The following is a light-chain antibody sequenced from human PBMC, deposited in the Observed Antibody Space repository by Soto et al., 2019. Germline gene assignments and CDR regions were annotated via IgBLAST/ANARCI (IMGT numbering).Light chain of an antibody. CDR1: QSVSSN. V-gene: IGKV3-15*01. J-gene: IGKJ4*01. CDR2: GAS. CDR3: LQHNTYPLT. Sequence: EIVMTQSPATLSVSPGERATLSCRASQSVSSNLAWYQQKPGQAPSLLIYGASTRATGTPARFSGSGSGTEFTLTISSLQSEDFATYYCLQHNTYPLTFGGGTKVEIK.